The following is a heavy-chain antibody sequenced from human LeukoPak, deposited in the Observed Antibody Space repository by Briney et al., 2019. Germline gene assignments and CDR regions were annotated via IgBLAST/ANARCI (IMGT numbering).Heavy chain of an antibody. V-gene: IGHV1-18*01. D-gene: IGHD3-22*01. Sequence: GASVKVSCKASGYSFVLYGISWVRQAPGQGPEWMGWISTYNGNTKYAEKFQGRVTMTTDTPTSTAYMELRSLRSDDTAVYYCARGGGYYDSSGRSAFDIWGQGTMVTVSS. CDR2: ISTYNGNT. CDR3: ARGGGYYDSSGRSAFDI. J-gene: IGHJ3*02. CDR1: GYSFVLYG.